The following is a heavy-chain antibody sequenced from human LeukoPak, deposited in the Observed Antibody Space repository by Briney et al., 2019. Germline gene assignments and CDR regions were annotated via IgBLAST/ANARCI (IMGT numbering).Heavy chain of an antibody. V-gene: IGHV3-66*01. Sequence: PGGSLRLSCAASGFTVSSNYMSWVRQAPGKGLEWVSVIYSGGSTYYADSVKGRFTISRDNSKNTLYLQMNSLRAEDTAVYYCAKAFGQNFGAYYFDYWGQGTLVTVSS. D-gene: IGHD3-3*01. CDR1: GFTVSSNY. J-gene: IGHJ4*02. CDR3: AKAFGQNFGAYYFDY. CDR2: IYSGGST.